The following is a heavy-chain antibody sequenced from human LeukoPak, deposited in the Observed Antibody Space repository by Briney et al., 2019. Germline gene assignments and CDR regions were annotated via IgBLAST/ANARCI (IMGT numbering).Heavy chain of an antibody. V-gene: IGHV5-51*01. D-gene: IGHD5-18*01. CDR2: IYPGDLDT. CDR1: GYSFTSYW. Sequence: GESLKISCKGSGYSFTSYWIGWVRQMPGRGLEWMGIIYPGDLDTRYSPSFQGQVTISADKSITTAYLQWSSLKASDTAIYFCARHHPDTAMIMPWGQGTLVTVSS. J-gene: IGHJ4*02. CDR3: ARHHPDTAMIMP.